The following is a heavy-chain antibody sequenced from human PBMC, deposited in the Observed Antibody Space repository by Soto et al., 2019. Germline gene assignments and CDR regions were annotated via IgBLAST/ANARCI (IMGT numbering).Heavy chain of an antibody. Sequence: SETLSLTCAVYGGSFSGYYWSWIRQPPGKGLEWIGEINHSGSTNYNPSLKSRVTISVDTSKNQFSLKLSSVTAADTAVYYCARGGTIQIWLVSGMDVWGQGPKVTVSS. CDR3: ARGGTIQIWLVSGMDV. CDR2: INHSGST. CDR1: GGSFSGYY. D-gene: IGHD5-18*01. J-gene: IGHJ6*02. V-gene: IGHV4-34*01.